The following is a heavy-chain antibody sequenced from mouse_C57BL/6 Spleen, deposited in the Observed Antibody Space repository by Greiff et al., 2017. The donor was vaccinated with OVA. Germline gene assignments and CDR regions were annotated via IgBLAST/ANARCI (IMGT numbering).Heavy chain of an antibody. J-gene: IGHJ2*01. CDR1: GYAFSSSW. Sequence: VQLQQSGPELVKPGASVKISCKASGYAFSSSWMNWVKQRPGKGLEWIGRIYPGDGDTNYNGKFKDKATLTADKSSSTAYMQLSSLTSEDSAVYFCARCPQTAQGLDYWGQGTTLTVSS. CDR2: IYPGDGDT. CDR3: ARCPQTAQGLDY. D-gene: IGHD3-2*02. V-gene: IGHV1-82*01.